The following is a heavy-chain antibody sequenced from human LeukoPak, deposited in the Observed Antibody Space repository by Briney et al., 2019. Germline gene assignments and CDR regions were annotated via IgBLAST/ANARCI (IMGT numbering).Heavy chain of an antibody. CDR2: IYPSGFT. D-gene: IGHD3-16*02. J-gene: IGHJ3*02. CDR3: ARSRGTIYRADEYDI. V-gene: IGHV4-31*03. Sequence: SETLSLTCTVSGASISSGIYYWTWIRHHPGQGLEWIGYIYPSGFTHYNPSLRSRVTMSIDTTNNQFSPRMTSVTVADTATYYCARSRGTIYRADEYDIWGQGTMVTVSS. CDR1: GASISSGIYY.